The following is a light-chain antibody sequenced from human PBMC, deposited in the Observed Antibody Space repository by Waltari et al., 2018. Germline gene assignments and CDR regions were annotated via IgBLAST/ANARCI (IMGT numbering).Light chain of an antibody. CDR2: RDN. CDR1: SSNIGRNT. CDR3: AAWDDSLNGL. V-gene: IGLV1-44*01. Sequence: QSVLPQPPSASGAPGQRVTLSCSGSSSNIGRNTGDWYQQHPGTAPKLLIYRDNQRPSGVPDRFSGSKSGTSASLAISGLQSDDEADYYCAAWDDSLNGLFGGGTKLTVL. J-gene: IGLJ3*02.